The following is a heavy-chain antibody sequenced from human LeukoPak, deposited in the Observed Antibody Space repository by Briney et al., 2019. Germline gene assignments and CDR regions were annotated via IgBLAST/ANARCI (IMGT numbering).Heavy chain of an antibody. D-gene: IGHD3-22*01. J-gene: IGHJ4*02. CDR1: GGSISSYY. V-gene: IGHV4-59*01. CDR2: IYYSGST. Sequence: PSENLSLTCTVSGGSISSYYWSWIRQPPGKGLEWIEYIYYSGSTNYNPSLKSRVTISVDTSKNQFSLKLSSVTAADTAVYYCARASYDSSGYYYHNWGQGTLVTVSS. CDR3: ARASYDSSGYYYHN.